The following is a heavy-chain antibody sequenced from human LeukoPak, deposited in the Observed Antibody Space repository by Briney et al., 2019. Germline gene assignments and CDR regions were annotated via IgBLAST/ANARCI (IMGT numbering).Heavy chain of an antibody. V-gene: IGHV3-74*01. CDR3: ARDAPSSGYYPY. CDR1: GFTFSSYA. CDR2: INSDGSST. Sequence: GGSLRLSCAASGFTFSSYAMSWVRQAPGKGLVWVSRINSDGSSTSYADSVKGRFTISRDNAKNTLCLQMNSLRAEDTAVYYCARDAPSSGYYPYWGQGTLVTVSS. J-gene: IGHJ4*02. D-gene: IGHD3-22*01.